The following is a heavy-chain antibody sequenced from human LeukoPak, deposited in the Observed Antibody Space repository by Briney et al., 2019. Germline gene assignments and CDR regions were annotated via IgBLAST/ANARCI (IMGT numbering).Heavy chain of an antibody. D-gene: IGHD1-7*01. CDR2: ISYDGSNK. CDR1: GFTFSSYG. J-gene: IGHJ6*03. Sequence: GGSLRLSCAASGFTFSSYGMHWVRQAPGKGLEWVAVISYDGSNKYYADSVKGRFTISRDNSKNTLYLQMNSLRAEDTAVYYCAKSGGTTFDRYYYYYMDVWGKGTTVTVSS. CDR3: AKSGGTTFDRYYYYYMDV. V-gene: IGHV3-30*18.